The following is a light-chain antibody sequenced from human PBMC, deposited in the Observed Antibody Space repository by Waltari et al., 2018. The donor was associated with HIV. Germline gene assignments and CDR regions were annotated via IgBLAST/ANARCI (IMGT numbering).Light chain of an antibody. CDR1: QSVSSR. CDR3: QQYSHWPPMT. Sequence: EIVMTQSPVTVSVSPGERATLSCRASQSVSSRLAWYQQKPGQAPRLLIYDTSTRAIGSPARFSGSGSVTEFTLTIISLQSEDLAVYYCQQYSHWPPMTFGQGTKVEIK. J-gene: IGKJ1*01. V-gene: IGKV3-15*01. CDR2: DTS.